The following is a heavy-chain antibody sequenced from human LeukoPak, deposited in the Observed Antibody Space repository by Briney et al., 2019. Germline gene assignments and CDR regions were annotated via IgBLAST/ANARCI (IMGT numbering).Heavy chain of an antibody. J-gene: IGHJ4*02. D-gene: IGHD2-15*01. CDR3: ARDRRYCSGGSCSSAFDY. CDR1: GFTFSSYA. CDR2: IYSGGST. V-gene: IGHV3-53*01. Sequence: GGSLRLSCAASGFTFSSYAMHWVRQAPGKGLEWVSVIYSGGSTYYADSVKGRFTISRDNSKNTLYLQMNSLRAEDTAVYYCARDRRYCSGGSCSSAFDYWGQGTLVTVSS.